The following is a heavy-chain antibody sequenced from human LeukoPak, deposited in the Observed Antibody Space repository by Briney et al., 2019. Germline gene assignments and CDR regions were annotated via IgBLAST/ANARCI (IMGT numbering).Heavy chain of an antibody. CDR2: ISSSSNYI. CDR3: VRDRGWYHFDL. Sequence: PGGSLRLSCAPSGFTFSSYNLNWVRQAPGKGLEWVSTISSSSNYIYYADSVKGRFTISRDNAKNSLYLQVNSLRAEDTAVYYCVRDRGWYHFDLWGQGTLVTVSS. CDR1: GFTFSSYN. D-gene: IGHD3-10*01. J-gene: IGHJ4*02. V-gene: IGHV3-21*01.